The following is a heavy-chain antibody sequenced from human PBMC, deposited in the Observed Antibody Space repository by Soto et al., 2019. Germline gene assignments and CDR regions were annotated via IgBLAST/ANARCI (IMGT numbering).Heavy chain of an antibody. V-gene: IGHV1-46*01. D-gene: IGHD6-19*01. Sequence: ASVNVSCKASGYTFTSYYIHWVRQAPGQGLECMGIISPSSGSTTYAQKFQGRVTVTRDTSTTTVYMELSSLRSEDTAVYYCARKLSSNGWSAFDYWGQGTLVTVSS. CDR2: ISPSSGST. CDR1: GYTFTSYY. J-gene: IGHJ4*02. CDR3: ARKLSSNGWSAFDY.